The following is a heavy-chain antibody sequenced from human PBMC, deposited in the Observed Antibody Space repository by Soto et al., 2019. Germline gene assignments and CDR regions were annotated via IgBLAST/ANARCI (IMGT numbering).Heavy chain of an antibody. CDR2: IIPIFGTA. CDR1: GGTFSSYA. V-gene: IGHV1-69*01. Sequence: QVQLVQSGAEVKKPGSSVKVSCKASGGTFSSYAISWVRQAPGQGLEWMGGIIPIFGTANYAQKFKGRVTITADESTSTAYMELSSLRSEDTAVYYCARGGTTYYDFWGTDFDYWGQGTLVTVSS. J-gene: IGHJ4*02. CDR3: ARGGTTYYDFWGTDFDY. D-gene: IGHD3-3*01.